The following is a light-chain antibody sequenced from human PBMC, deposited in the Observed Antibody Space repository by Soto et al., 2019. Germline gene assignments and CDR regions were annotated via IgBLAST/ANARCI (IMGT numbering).Light chain of an antibody. V-gene: IGKV3-20*01. CDR3: QQYGSSQS. CDR1: QSVSSSY. Sequence: EIVLTQSPGTLSLSPGERATLSCRASQSVSSSYLAWYQQKPGQAPRLLIYGASSRATGIPDRFSGSGSGTDFTLIISRLEREDFAVYYCQQYGSSQSFGQGTQVEIK. J-gene: IGKJ1*01. CDR2: GAS.